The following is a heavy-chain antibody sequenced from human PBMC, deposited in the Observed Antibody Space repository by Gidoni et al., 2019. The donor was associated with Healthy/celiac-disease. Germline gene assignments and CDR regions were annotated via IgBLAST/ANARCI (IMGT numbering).Heavy chain of an antibody. Sequence: QLQLQESGPGLVNPSETLSLTCTVSVGSISSSSYYWGWIRQPPGKGLEWIGSIYYSGSTYYNPSLKSRVTISVDTSKNQFSLKLSSVTAADTAVYYCARLIRIAAAGWFDYWGQGTLVTVSS. J-gene: IGHJ4*02. V-gene: IGHV4-39*01. CDR3: ARLIRIAAAGWFDY. CDR1: VGSISSSSYY. CDR2: IYYSGST. D-gene: IGHD6-13*01.